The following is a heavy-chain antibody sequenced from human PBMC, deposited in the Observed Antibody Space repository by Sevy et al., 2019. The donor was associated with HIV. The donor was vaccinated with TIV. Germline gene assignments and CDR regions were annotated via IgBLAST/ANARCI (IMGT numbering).Heavy chain of an antibody. D-gene: IGHD5-12*01. CDR1: GFTFSSAW. V-gene: IGHV3-15*01. Sequence: GGSLRLSCTASGFTFSSAWMSWVRQAPGKGLEWVGRIKSEFDGGAIDYAAPVKGRFSISREDTKNTVYLQMNSLKTEDTAVYYCITDPAYRGYDEEVINYYFYGMDVWGQGTTVTVSS. CDR2: IKSEFDGGAI. CDR3: ITDPAYRGYDEEVINYYFYGMDV. J-gene: IGHJ6*02.